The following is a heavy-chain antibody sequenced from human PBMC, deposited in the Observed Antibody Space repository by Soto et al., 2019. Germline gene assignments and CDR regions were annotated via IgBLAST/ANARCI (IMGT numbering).Heavy chain of an antibody. CDR3: VNALVVVVATPFFYDFGMDV. J-gene: IGHJ6*02. Sequence: QVQLVESGGGVVQPGRSLRLSCAASGFTFSSYGMHWVRQAPGKGLEWVAVIAYDGSNKYYADSVKGRFTISRDNSKNTLYLHVNRVRAADAAVYFCVNALVVVVATPFFYDFGMDVWGQGPTVTVSS. CDR2: IAYDGSNK. CDR1: GFTFSSYG. V-gene: IGHV3-30*18. D-gene: IGHD2-15*01.